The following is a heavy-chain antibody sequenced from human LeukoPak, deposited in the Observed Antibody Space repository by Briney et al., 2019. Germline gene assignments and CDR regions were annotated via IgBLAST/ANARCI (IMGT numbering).Heavy chain of an antibody. CDR2: INPNSGGT. Sequence: ASVKVSCQASGYTFTGYYMHWVRQAPGQGLEWMGRINPNSGGTNYAQKFQGRVTMTRDTSISTAYMELSRLRSDDTAVYYCARADYYGSGEEVNWGQGTLVTVSS. CDR3: ARADYYGSGEEVN. V-gene: IGHV1-2*06. J-gene: IGHJ4*02. CDR1: GYTFTGYY. D-gene: IGHD3-10*01.